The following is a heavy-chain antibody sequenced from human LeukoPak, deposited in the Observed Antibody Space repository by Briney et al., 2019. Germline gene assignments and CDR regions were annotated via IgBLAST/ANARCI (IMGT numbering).Heavy chain of an antibody. D-gene: IGHD4-17*01. CDR1: GFIFSSYA. Sequence: GGSLRLSCSASGFIFSSYAMHWVRQGPGKGLEYVSGISSMGSTTHYADSVKGRFTISRDNSKNTLYLQMNSLRAEDAAVYYCARLYGTYPGWFDPWGQGTLVTVSS. V-gene: IGHV3-64*04. J-gene: IGHJ5*02. CDR2: ISSMGSTT. CDR3: ARLYGTYPGWFDP.